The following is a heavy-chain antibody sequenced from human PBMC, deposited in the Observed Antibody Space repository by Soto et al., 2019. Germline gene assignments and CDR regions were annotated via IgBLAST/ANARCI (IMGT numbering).Heavy chain of an antibody. J-gene: IGHJ4*02. CDR2: VNHRGST. D-gene: IGHD6-13*01. Sequence: SETLSLTCAVYGGSFNDHYWTWIRQPPGKGLEWIGEVNHRGSTNYNPPLKSRATISADTSKNQVSLKLTSVTAADTAVYYCVRGISVNVLVQRDAPDKYYFDSWGQGTLVTVSS. CDR1: GGSFNDHY. CDR3: VRGISVNVLVQRDAPDKYYFDS. V-gene: IGHV4-34*01.